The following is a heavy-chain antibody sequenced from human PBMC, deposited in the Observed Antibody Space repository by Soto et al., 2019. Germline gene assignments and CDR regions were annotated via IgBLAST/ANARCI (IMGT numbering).Heavy chain of an antibody. Sequence: QVQLVESGGGVVQPGRSLRLSCVASGFTFSIYGMHWVRQAPGKGLEWVAVIWNDGSKQVYDDSVKGRFTISTDNSKNTLYMEMDSLRDEDTSVYYCARDDDYEANAIDLWGQGTLVTVSS. CDR1: GFTFSIYG. V-gene: IGHV3-33*01. J-gene: IGHJ5*02. CDR2: IWNDGSKQ. CDR3: ARDDDYEANAIDL. D-gene: IGHD4-17*01.